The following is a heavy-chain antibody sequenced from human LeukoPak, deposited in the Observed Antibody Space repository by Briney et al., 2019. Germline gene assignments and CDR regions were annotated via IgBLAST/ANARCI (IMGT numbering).Heavy chain of an antibody. CDR1: GFTFSDFY. J-gene: IGHJ4*02. D-gene: IGHD4-23*01. V-gene: IGHV3-11*01. CDR2: ISGSGSAI. CDR3: ARDRFTVVSPSGY. Sequence: GGSLRLSCAASGFTFSDFYMTWIRQAPGKGLEWVSYISGSGSAIYYADSVKGRFTVSRDNSKNPLYLQINSLRAEDTAIYYCARDRFTVVSPSGYWGQGTLVTVSS.